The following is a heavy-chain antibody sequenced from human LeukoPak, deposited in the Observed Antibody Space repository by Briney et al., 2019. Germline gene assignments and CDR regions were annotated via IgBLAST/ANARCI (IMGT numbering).Heavy chain of an antibody. CDR3: ARINWGWPPLA. CDR2: IYYSGST. D-gene: IGHD7-27*01. J-gene: IGHJ5*02. V-gene: IGHV4-39*01. CDR1: GGSISSSSYY. Sequence: PSATLSLTCTVSGGSISSSSYYWGWIRQPPGKGLEWIGSIYYSGSTYYNPSLKSRVTISVDTSKNQFSLKLSSVTAADTAVYYCARINWGWPPLAWGQGTLVTVSS.